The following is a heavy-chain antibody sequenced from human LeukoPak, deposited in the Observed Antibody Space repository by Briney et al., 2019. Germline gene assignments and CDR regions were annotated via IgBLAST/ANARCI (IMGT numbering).Heavy chain of an antibody. CDR1: GFSLTTDAVV. CDR3: VPRPPVTSVDD. V-gene: IGHV2-5*01. CDR2: IYGNNDK. D-gene: IGHD4-17*01. J-gene: IGHJ4*02. Sequence: MGSGPTLVNPTQTLTLTCTFSGFSLTTDAVVVGWVRQPPGKAPEWLTFIYGNNDKRYSPSLNSRLTITKDTSKNQVVLTMTDMASVDTPTYYCVPRPPVTSVDDWGQGTRVTVSS.